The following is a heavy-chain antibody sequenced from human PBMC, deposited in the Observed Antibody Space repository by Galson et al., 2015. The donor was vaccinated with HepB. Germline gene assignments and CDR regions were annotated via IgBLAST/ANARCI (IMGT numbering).Heavy chain of an antibody. Sequence: SVKVSCKASGYTFTSYGISWVRQAPGQGLEWMGWISAYNGNTNYAQKLQGRVTMTTDTSTSTAYMELRSLRSDDTAVYYCARHLAPISYCCGDPPLSFDLWGRGTLVTVSS. D-gene: IGHD2-21*02. CDR3: ARHLAPISYCCGDPPLSFDL. V-gene: IGHV1-18*01. CDR2: ISAYNGNT. CDR1: GYTFTSYG. J-gene: IGHJ2*01.